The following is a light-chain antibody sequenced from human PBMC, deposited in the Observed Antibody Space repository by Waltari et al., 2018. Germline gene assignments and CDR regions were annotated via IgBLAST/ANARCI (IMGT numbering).Light chain of an antibody. CDR1: QNIGNN. CDR2: DVS. V-gene: IGKV1-39*01. J-gene: IGKJ4*01. Sequence: DIKVTQSPSSLSASVGDRVSITCRASQNIGNNLTWYQQQPGRAPKRLIYDVSSLNSGVPSRFRGSSSGTEFTLTISSLQPEDFATYYCQQSFTIPVAFGGGTKVDI. CDR3: QQSFTIPVA.